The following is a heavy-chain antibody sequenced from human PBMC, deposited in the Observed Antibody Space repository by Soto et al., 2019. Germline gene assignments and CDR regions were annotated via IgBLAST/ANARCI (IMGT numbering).Heavy chain of an antibody. CDR1: GGSFSDYY. CDR2: INHSGST. V-gene: IGHV4-34*01. CDR3: ASAGSGRDEY. J-gene: IGHJ4*02. Sequence: QVQLQQWGAGLLKPSETLSLTCAVYGGSFSDYYWSWIRKPPGKGLAWIVEINHSGSTNYTPSLNSRLTISVDTSKNQFSPNLSSVTAADTAVSYCASAGSGRDEYGGQGSLVTVSS. D-gene: IGHD6-19*01.